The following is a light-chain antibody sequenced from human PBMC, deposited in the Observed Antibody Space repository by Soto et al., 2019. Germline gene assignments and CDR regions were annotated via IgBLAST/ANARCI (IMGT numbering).Light chain of an antibody. CDR2: GAS. V-gene: IGKV3-20*01. J-gene: IGKJ1*01. CDR3: HQYGSSPRT. Sequence: EIVLTQSPGTLSLSPGKRATLSCRASQSVSRSYLAWYQQKPGQAPRLLIYGASSRATGIPNRFSGSGSGTDFILTISRLEPEDFAVYYCHQYGSSPRTFGQGTKVDIK. CDR1: QSVSRSY.